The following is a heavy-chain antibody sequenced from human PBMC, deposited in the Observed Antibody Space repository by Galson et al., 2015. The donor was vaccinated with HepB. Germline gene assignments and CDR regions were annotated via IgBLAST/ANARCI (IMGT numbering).Heavy chain of an antibody. CDR3: AKTGQFDC. Sequence: SLRLSCAASGFTFSSYAMAWVRQAPGKGLEWVSSIGGAGHNTYYADSVKGRFTVSRDNSKSTLYLQMDSLRAEDSAVYYCAKTGQFDCWGQGTLVTVSS. J-gene: IGHJ4*02. CDR1: GFTFSSYA. D-gene: IGHD1-14*01. CDR2: IGGAGHNT. V-gene: IGHV3-23*01.